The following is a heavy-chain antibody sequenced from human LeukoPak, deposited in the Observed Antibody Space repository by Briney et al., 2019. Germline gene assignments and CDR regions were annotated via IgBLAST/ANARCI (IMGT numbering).Heavy chain of an antibody. J-gene: IGHJ4*02. CDR1: GFTFSSYG. Sequence: AGGSLRLSCVASGFTFSSYGMYWVRQAPGKGLERVAVVSYDGRYRYYADSVKGRFTISRDNPKNALYLQMDSLRAEDTALYYCAKALLRGYVSGDDYWGQGTLVTVSS. V-gene: IGHV3-30*18. D-gene: IGHD5-18*01. CDR3: AKALLRGYVSGDDY. CDR2: VSYDGRYR.